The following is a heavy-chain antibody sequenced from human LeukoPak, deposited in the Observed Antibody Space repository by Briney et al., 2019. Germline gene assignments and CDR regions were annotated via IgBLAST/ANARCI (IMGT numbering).Heavy chain of an antibody. J-gene: IGHJ4*02. D-gene: IGHD2-2*02. CDR1: GYTFTGYY. CDR3: ARGVDTDYFDY. CDR2: INPNSGGT. Sequence: ASVKVSRKASGYTFTGYYMHWVRQAPGQGLEWMGWINPNSGGTKYAQKFQDRVTMTRDTSISTAYMELSRLRSDDTAVYYCARGVDTDYFDYWGQGTLVTVS. V-gene: IGHV1-2*02.